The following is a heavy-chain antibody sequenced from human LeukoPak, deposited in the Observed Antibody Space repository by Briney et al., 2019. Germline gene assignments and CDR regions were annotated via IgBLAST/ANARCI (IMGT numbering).Heavy chain of an antibody. Sequence: SETLSLTCAVYGGSFSGYYWSWIRQPPGKGLEWIGEINHSGSTNYNPSLKSRVTISVDTSKNQFSLKLSSVTAADTAVYYCATHLYYYYDSSGYYRDYYMDVWGKGTTVTVSS. CDR3: ATHLYYYYDSSGYYRDYYMDV. V-gene: IGHV4-34*01. D-gene: IGHD3-22*01. CDR1: GGSFSGYY. J-gene: IGHJ6*03. CDR2: INHSGST.